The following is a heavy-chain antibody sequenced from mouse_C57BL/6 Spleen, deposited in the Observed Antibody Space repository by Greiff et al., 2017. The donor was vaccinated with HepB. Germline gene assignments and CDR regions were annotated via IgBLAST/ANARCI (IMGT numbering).Heavy chain of an antibody. CDR3: ARRDYEPGFAY. D-gene: IGHD2-3*01. V-gene: IGHV1-52*01. CDR2: IDPSDSET. J-gene: IGHJ3*01. Sequence: QVQLQQPGAELARPGSSVKLSCKASGYTFTSYWLHWVKQRPIQGLEWIGNIDPSDSETHYNQKFKDKATLTVDKSSSTAYMQLSSLTSEDSAVYYCARRDYEPGFAYWGQGNLVAVSA. CDR1: GYTFTSYW.